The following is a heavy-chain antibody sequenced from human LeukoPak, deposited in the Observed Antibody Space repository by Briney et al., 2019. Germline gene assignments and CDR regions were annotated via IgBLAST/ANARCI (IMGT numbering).Heavy chain of an antibody. CDR3: ASVLWFGDPPHN. V-gene: IGHV3-11*01. D-gene: IGHD3-10*01. CDR1: GFSFSDYY. Sequence: GGSLRLSCAASGFSFSDYYMSWIRQAPGKGLEWVSYISSSGSTIYHADSVKGRFTISRYNAKNSLYLQMNSLRAKDTAVYYCASVLWFGDPPHNWGQGTLVTVSS. J-gene: IGHJ4*02. CDR2: ISSSGSTI.